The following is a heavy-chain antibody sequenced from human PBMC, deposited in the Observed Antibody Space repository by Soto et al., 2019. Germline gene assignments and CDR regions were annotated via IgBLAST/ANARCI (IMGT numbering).Heavy chain of an antibody. CDR3: TTFHPDFSSWPLGY. Sequence: PGGSLRLSCAASGFSFSNAWMNWVRQAPGKGLEWVGRIKSKTDGGTTDYAAPVKGRFTISRDDSKNTLYLQMNSLKTEDTAVYYCTTFHPDFSSWPLGYWGQGTLVTVSS. D-gene: IGHD6-13*01. J-gene: IGHJ4*02. CDR1: GFSFSNAW. CDR2: IKSKTDGGTT. V-gene: IGHV3-15*07.